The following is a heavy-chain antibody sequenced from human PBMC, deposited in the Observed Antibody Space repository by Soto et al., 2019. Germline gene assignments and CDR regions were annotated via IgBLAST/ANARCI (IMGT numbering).Heavy chain of an antibody. J-gene: IGHJ3*02. CDR2: IYYSGST. CDR1: GGSISSYY. D-gene: IGHD3-10*01. Sequence: SETLSLTCTVSGGSISSYYWSWIRQPPGKGLEWIGYIYYSGSTNYNPSLKSRVTISVDTSKNLFSLKMSSVTAADTAVYSCARAETQKGTLGAFDIWGQGTMVTVSS. V-gene: IGHV4-59*01. CDR3: ARAETQKGTLGAFDI.